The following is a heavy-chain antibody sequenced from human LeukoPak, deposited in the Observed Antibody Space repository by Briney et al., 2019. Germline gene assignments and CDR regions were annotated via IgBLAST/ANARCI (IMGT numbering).Heavy chain of an antibody. D-gene: IGHD3-10*01. CDR1: GFTFRIYW. V-gene: IGHV3-74*01. CDR2: NKSYGST. Sequence: GGSLRLPCAASGFTFRIYWMHCARAATGKAVVWVSRNKSYGSTNYADSVKGRFTISRDNDKNTLSLQMNSLRPEDTGVYYCARAPSEIGGYYPEYFRHWGQGTPVTVSS. J-gene: IGHJ1*01. CDR3: ARAPSEIGGYYPEYFRH.